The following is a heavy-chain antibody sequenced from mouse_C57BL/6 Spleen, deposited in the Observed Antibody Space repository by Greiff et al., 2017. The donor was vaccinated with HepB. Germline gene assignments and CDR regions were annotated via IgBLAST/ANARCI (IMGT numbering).Heavy chain of an antibody. Sequence: EVMLVESGGGLVKPGGSLKLSCAASGFTFSSYAMSWVRQTPEKRLEWVATISDGGSYTYYPDNVKGRFTISRDNAKNNLYLQMSHLKSEDTAMYYCAREFDPYYFDYWGQGTTLTVSS. V-gene: IGHV5-4*01. J-gene: IGHJ2*01. CDR1: GFTFSSYA. CDR2: ISDGGSYT. CDR3: AREFDPYYFDY.